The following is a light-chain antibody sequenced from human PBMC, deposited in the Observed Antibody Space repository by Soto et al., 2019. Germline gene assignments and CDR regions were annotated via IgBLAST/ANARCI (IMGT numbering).Light chain of an antibody. CDR2: EVS. V-gene: IGLV2-14*01. J-gene: IGLJ1*01. CDR3: SSYTSSSTFYV. CDR1: SRDVGGYNY. Sequence: QSVLTQPASVSWSPGQSSTISCTGTSRDVGGYNYVSWYQQHPGKAPKLMIYEVSNRPSGVSNRFSGSKSGNTASLTISGLQAEDEADYSCSSYTSSSTFYVFGTGTKGPVL.